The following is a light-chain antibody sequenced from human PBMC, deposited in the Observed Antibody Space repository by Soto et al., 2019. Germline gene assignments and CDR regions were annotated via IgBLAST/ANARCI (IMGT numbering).Light chain of an antibody. V-gene: IGLV2-14*01. CDR2: EVT. CDR3: ASYTTRNTII. Sequence: QSALTQPASVSGSPGQSITISCTGTNSDVGGHNYVSWYQQRPGKVPKLLIYEVTDRPSGASNRFSGSKSGNTASLTISGLQAEDEDDYFCASYTTRNTIIFGGGTK. CDR1: NSDVGGHNY. J-gene: IGLJ2*01.